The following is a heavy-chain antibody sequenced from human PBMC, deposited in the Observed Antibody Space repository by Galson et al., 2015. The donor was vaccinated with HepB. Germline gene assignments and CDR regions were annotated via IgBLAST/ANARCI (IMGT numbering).Heavy chain of an antibody. CDR1: GFTFSSYS. CDR2: ISSTCDTI. CDR3: ARDGGGAGSYLSYYYGMDV. J-gene: IGHJ6*02. V-gene: IGHV3-48*04. Sequence: SLRLSCAASGFTFSSYSMNWVRQTPGKGLEWVSYISSTCDTIHYRAAVKGRFIISRDNARYLPYLRMNSLRGEDAAVYYCARDGGGAGSYLSYYYGMDVWGRGTTVTVSS. D-gene: IGHD3-10*01.